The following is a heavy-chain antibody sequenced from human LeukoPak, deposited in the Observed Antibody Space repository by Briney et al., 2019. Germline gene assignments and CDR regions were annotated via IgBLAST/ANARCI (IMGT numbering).Heavy chain of an antibody. CDR3: ARSRGYSYGYSYFDS. D-gene: IGHD5-18*01. CDR2: IYSGGST. V-gene: IGHV3-53*01. J-gene: IGHJ4*02. Sequence: GGSLRLSCAASGFSVSSNYMSWVRQAPGKGLEWVSVIYSGGSTYYADSVKGRFTISRDNSKNTLYLQLNSLRAEDTAVYYCARSRGYSYGYSYFDSWGQGTLVTVSS. CDR1: GFSVSSNY.